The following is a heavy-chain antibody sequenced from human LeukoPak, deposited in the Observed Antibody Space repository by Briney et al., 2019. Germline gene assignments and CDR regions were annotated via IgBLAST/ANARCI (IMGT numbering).Heavy chain of an antibody. Sequence: PGGSLRLSCAASGFTFSSYGMHWVRQAPGKGLEWVAVIWYDGSNKYYADSVKGRFTISRDNSKNTLYLQMNSLRAEDTALYYCAKDLVDTAMIDFDYWGQGTLVTVSS. CDR3: AKDLVDTAMIDFDY. CDR2: IWYDGSNK. CDR1: GFTFSSYG. J-gene: IGHJ4*02. V-gene: IGHV3-33*06. D-gene: IGHD5-18*01.